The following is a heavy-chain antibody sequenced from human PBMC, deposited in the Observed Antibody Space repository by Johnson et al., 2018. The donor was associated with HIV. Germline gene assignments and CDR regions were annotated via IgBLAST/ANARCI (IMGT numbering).Heavy chain of an antibody. D-gene: IGHD3-10*01. CDR1: GFTFSSYG. J-gene: IGHJ3*02. CDR3: AKGGITMAPDAFDI. CDR2: IQYDGTNK. V-gene: IGHV3-30*02. Sequence: QVQLVESGGGVVQPGGSLRLSCAASGFTFSSYGMHWVRQVPGNGLEWVTFIQYDGTNKYYADSVKGRFTISRDNSKNTLYLQMNSLRAEDTAVYYCAKGGITMAPDAFDIWGQGTMVTVSS.